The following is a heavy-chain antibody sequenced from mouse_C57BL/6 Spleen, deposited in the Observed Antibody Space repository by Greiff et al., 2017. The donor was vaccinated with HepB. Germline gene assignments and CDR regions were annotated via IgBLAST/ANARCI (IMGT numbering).Heavy chain of an antibody. V-gene: IGHV5-4*03. Sequence: EVNVVDSGGGLVKPGGSLKLSCAASGFTFSSYAMSWVRQTPEKRLEWVATISDGGSYTYYPDNVKGRFTISRDNAKNNLYLQMSHLKSEDTAMYYCARVGYDEAWFAYWGQGTLVTVSA. CDR2: ISDGGSYT. CDR1: GFTFSSYA. CDR3: ARVGYDEAWFAY. J-gene: IGHJ3*01. D-gene: IGHD2-2*01.